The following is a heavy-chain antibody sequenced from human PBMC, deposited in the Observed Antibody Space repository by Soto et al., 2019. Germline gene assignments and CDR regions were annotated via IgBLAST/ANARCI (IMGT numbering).Heavy chain of an antibody. D-gene: IGHD2-15*01. CDR1: GFSFSTFA. J-gene: IGHJ4*02. CDR2: ISYDGSNK. CDR3: AKSRGGYCGGGSCYSTDY. V-gene: IGHV3-30*18. Sequence: QVQLVESGGGVVQPGRSLRLSCAASGFSFSTFAMHWVRQAPGKGLEWVAVISYDGSNKYYIDSVKGRFTISRDNPKNTLSLQMNSLRAEDTAIYYCAKSRGGYCGGGSCYSTDYWGQGTLVTVSS.